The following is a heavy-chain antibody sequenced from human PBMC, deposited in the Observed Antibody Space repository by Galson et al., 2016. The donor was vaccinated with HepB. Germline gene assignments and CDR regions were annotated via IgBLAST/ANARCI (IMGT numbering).Heavy chain of an antibody. V-gene: IGHV3-33*06. CDR1: GFNFRTYG. Sequence: SLRLSCAGSGFNFRTYGMHWIRHTPGKGLEWVAVIWYDGSNKDYGDSVKGRFTISRENSKNTVYVQMDSLRVEDTAVYYCAKDIYGVGDTGGMDVWGQGTTVTVSS. J-gene: IGHJ6*02. D-gene: IGHD4-17*01. CDR2: IWYDGSNK. CDR3: AKDIYGVGDTGGMDV.